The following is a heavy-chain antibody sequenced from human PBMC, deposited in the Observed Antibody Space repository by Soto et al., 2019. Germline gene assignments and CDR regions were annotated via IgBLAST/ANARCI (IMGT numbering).Heavy chain of an antibody. D-gene: IGHD5-18*01. Sequence: QVQLQQSGPGLVKPSQTLSLTCAISGDSVSGSSAAWNWIRQSPSRGLEWLGRTYYRSEWHSDYAVSVKGRITISADTSKNQFSLQLNSVTPEDTAVYYCASGYSLGNWGQGTLVTVSS. J-gene: IGHJ4*02. CDR3: ASGYSLGN. V-gene: IGHV6-1*01. CDR2: TYYRSEWHS. CDR1: GDSVSGSSAA.